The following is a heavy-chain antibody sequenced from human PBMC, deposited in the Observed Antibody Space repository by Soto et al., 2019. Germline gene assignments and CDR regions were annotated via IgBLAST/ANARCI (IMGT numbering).Heavy chain of an antibody. V-gene: IGHV1-2*04. CDR1: GGTFSSYA. CDR2: INPNSGGT. J-gene: IGHJ6*03. D-gene: IGHD3-3*01. Sequence: ASVKVSCKASGGTFSSYAISWVRQAPGQGLEWMGWINPNSGGTNYAQKFQGWVTMTRDTSISTAYMELSRLRSDDTAVYYCARDRGIFGVVKNYYYMDVWGKGTTVTVSS. CDR3: ARDRGIFGVVKNYYYMDV.